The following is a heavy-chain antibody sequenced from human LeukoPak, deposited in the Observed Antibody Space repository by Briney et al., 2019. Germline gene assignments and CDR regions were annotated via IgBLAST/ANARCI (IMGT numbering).Heavy chain of an antibody. D-gene: IGHD3-3*01. Sequence: PSETLSLTCTVSGGSISSYYWSWIRQPPGKGLEWIGYIYYSGSTNYNPSLKSRVTISVDTSKNQFSLKLSSVTAADTAVYYCAREKSSVTIFGVVTSLFDYWGQGTLVTVSS. J-gene: IGHJ4*02. V-gene: IGHV4-59*01. CDR3: AREKSSVTIFGVVTSLFDY. CDR1: GGSISSYY. CDR2: IYYSGST.